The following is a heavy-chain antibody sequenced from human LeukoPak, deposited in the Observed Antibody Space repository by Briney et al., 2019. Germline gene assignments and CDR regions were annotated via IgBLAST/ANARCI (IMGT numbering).Heavy chain of an antibody. CDR2: IGRSGGGT. CDR1: AFAFSTYA. Sequence: GGSLRLSCAASAFAFSTYAMSWVRQAPGKGLEWVSVIGRSGGGTYYADSVKGRFTISRDNSKNTLYLQMNSLRAEDTAVYYCAKAPLSYDSSGPFDYWGQGTLVTVSS. D-gene: IGHD3-22*01. CDR3: AKAPLSYDSSGPFDY. V-gene: IGHV3-23*01. J-gene: IGHJ4*02.